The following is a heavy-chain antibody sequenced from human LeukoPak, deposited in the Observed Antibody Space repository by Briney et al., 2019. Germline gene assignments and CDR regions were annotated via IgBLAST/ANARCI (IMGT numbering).Heavy chain of an antibody. CDR2: ISYDGSNK. J-gene: IGHJ4*02. CDR3: AKDPQAIVVVVAATSDY. V-gene: IGHV3-30*18. Sequence: GGSLRLSCAASGFTFSSCGMHWVRQAPGKGLEWVAVISYDGSNKYYADSVKGRFTISRDNSKNTLYLQMNSLRAEDTAVYYCAKDPQAIVVVVAATSDYWGQGTLVTVSS. CDR1: GFTFSSCG. D-gene: IGHD2-15*01.